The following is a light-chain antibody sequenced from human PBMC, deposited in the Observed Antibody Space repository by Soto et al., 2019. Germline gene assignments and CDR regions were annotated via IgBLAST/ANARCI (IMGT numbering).Light chain of an antibody. CDR2: DVS. Sequence: QSVLAQPASGSGAPGQSITISCPGTNSDGGGYNYVSWYQRHTGKATKFMIYDVSSRPSGVSDRFSGSKSGNTASLTISGLQAEDEADYYCSSYTTSNTRPIVFGTGTKVTVL. J-gene: IGLJ1*01. CDR3: SSYTTSNTRPIV. CDR1: NSDGGGYNY. V-gene: IGLV2-14*01.